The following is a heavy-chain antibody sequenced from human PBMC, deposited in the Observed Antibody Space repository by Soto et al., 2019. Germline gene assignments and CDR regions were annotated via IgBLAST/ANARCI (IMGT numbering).Heavy chain of an antibody. CDR3: ARGGTFAYDTSGYSVY. CDR2: INPKSGGT. D-gene: IGHD3-22*01. CDR1: GYTFSAYY. V-gene: IGHV1-2*02. J-gene: IGHJ4*02. Sequence: ASVKVSCKTSGYTFSAYYMHWVRQAPGQGLEWMGWINPKSGGTLYAQKFQGRVTMTRDTSISTAYMELSRLRSDDTAVYYCARGGTFAYDTSGYSVYWGQGTLVTVS.